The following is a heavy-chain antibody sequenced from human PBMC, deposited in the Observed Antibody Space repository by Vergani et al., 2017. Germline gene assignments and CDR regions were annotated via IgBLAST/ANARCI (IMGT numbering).Heavy chain of an antibody. Sequence: EVELVQSGPEMRKPGASLKISCKGSEYSFGNYWICWVRQMPGKGLGLMGIIYPADSDTRYSPSFQGQVTISADKSISTAFLQWDSLKASDTALYYCARHTTYTDSWGQGTLVTVSS. CDR2: IYPADSDT. CDR1: EYSFGNYW. CDR3: ARHTTYTDS. V-gene: IGHV5-51*01. D-gene: IGHD1-1*01. J-gene: IGHJ4*02.